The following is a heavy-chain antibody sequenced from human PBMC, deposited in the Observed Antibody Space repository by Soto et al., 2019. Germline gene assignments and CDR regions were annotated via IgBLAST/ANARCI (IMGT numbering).Heavy chain of an antibody. CDR1: GESFSGYI. V-gene: IGHV4-59*08. D-gene: IGHD4-17*01. J-gene: IGHJ4*02. Sequence: SSETLSLTCAVYGESFSGYIWTWIRQPPGQGLEWIGNIYYSGTTNYNPSLKSRVTISVDTSKNQFSLRLSSVTAADTAVYYCARGYGDYDEIPYFDYWGQGTLVTVSS. CDR3: ARGYGDYDEIPYFDY. CDR2: IYYSGTT.